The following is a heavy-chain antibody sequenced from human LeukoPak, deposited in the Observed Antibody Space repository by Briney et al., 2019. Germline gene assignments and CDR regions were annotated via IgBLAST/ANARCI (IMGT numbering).Heavy chain of an antibody. J-gene: IGHJ4*02. CDR2: ISYDGSNK. D-gene: IGHD6-19*01. CDR1: GFTFSSYG. V-gene: IGHV3-30*03. CDR3: ARPGSNGWYAGYFDY. Sequence: GGSLRLSCAASGFTFSSYGMHWVRQAPGKGLEWVAVISYDGSNKYYADSVKGRFTISRDNSKNTLYLQMNSLRAEDTAVYYCARPGSNGWYAGYFDYWGQGTLVTVSS.